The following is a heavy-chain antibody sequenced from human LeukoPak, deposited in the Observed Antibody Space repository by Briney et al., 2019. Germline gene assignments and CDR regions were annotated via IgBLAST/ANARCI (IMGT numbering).Heavy chain of an antibody. CDR1: GFTFDDYA. CDR3: AKEYYYYYGMDV. V-gene: IGHV3-9*01. J-gene: IGHJ6*02. CDR2: ISWNSGSI. Sequence: GGSLRLSCAASGFTFDDYAVHWVRQAPGKGLEWVSGISWNSGSIGYADSVKGRFTISRDNAKNSLYLQMNSLRAEDTALYYCAKEYYYYYGMDVWGQGTTVTVSS.